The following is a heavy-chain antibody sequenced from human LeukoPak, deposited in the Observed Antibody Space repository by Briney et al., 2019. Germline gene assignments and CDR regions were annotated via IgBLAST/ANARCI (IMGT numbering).Heavy chain of an antibody. J-gene: IGHJ4*02. V-gene: IGHV4-34*01. CDR1: GGSFSGYY. CDR3: ARVRSWIQLWLPKYYFDY. CDR2: INHSGST. Sequence: PSETLSLTCAVYGGSFSGYYWGWIRQPPGKGLEWIGEINHSGSTNYNPSLKSRVTISVDTSKNQFSLKLSSVTAADTAVYYCARVRSWIQLWLPKYYFDYWGQGTLVTVSS. D-gene: IGHD5-18*01.